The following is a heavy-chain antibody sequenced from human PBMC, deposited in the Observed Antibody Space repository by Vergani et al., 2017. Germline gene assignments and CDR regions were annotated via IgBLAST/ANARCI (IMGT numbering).Heavy chain of an antibody. CDR1: GFTFSSYA. CDR2: ISSNGGST. D-gene: IGHD6-6*01. J-gene: IGHJ6*02. Sequence: EVQLVESGGGLVQPGGSLRLSCSASGFTFSSYAMHWVRQAPGKGLEYVSAISSNGGSTYYADSVKGRFTISRDNSKNTLYLQMSSLRAEDTAVYYCVTGSLLGWYSSSSGYYYWMDVGGQGTTVTVSS. V-gene: IGHV3-64D*06. CDR3: VTGSLLGWYSSSSGYYYWMDV.